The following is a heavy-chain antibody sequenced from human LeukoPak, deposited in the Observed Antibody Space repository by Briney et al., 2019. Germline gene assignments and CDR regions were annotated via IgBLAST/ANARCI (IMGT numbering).Heavy chain of an antibody. CDR1: GYTFTSYW. CDR3: ARLGYSYGWESDDY. J-gene: IGHJ4*02. CDR2: IYPGDSDS. V-gene: IGHV5-51*01. D-gene: IGHD5-18*01. Sequence: GESLKISCKGSGYTFTSYWIGWVRQMPEKGLEWMGIIYPGDSDSRYSPSFQGQVTISADKSISTAYLQWSSLKASDTAMYYCARLGYSYGWESDDYWGQGTLVTVSS.